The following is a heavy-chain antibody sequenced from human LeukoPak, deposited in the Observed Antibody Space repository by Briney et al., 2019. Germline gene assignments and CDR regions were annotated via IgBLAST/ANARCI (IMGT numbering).Heavy chain of an antibody. CDR1: GFTFSSYW. Sequence: GGSLRLSCAASGFTFSSYWMLWARQAPGKGRVWVARIKSDGISTNYADSVKGRFTISRDNAKNTLYLQMNSLRAEDTAMYYCARITYYYDSSGTGDYWGQGTLVTVSS. J-gene: IGHJ4*02. CDR3: ARITYYYDSSGTGDY. V-gene: IGHV3-74*01. CDR2: IKSDGIST. D-gene: IGHD3-22*01.